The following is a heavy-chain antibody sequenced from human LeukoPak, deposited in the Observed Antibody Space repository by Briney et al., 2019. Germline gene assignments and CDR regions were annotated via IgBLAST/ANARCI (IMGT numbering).Heavy chain of an antibody. Sequence: ASVKVSCKASGYTFTSYGISLVRQAPGQGLEWMGWISAYNGNINYAQKLQGRVTMTTDTSTSTAYMELRSLRSDDTAVYYCARDIAAAGFYDYWGQGTLVTVSS. V-gene: IGHV1-18*01. CDR1: GYTFTSYG. J-gene: IGHJ4*02. D-gene: IGHD6-13*01. CDR3: ARDIAAAGFYDY. CDR2: ISAYNGNI.